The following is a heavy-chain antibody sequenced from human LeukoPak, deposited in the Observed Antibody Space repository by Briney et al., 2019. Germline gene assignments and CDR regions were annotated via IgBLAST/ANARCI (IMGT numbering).Heavy chain of an antibody. CDR3: ANSPMILDGHC. J-gene: IGHJ4*01. CDR2: INPDGTKT. Sequence: GGSLRLSCAASGFAFSLYWMTWVRQAPGKGLEWVANINPDGTKTSYADFVEGRFSISRDNAKNLLYLQMRGLRAGDTAVYYCANSPMILDGHCWGHGTLVTVSS. CDR1: GFAFSLYW. V-gene: IGHV3-7*01. D-gene: IGHD3-22*01.